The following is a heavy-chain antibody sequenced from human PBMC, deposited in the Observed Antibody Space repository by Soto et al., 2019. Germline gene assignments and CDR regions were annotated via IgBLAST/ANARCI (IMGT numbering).Heavy chain of an antibody. J-gene: IGHJ6*02. CDR3: ARAATIFGVVIPSHYYYYAMDV. CDR2: INPSGGST. CDR1: GYTFTSYY. V-gene: IGHV1-46*01. D-gene: IGHD3-3*01. Sequence: ASVKVSCKASGYTFTSYYIHWVRQAPGQGLEGMGIINPSGGSTSYAQKFQGRVTMTRDTSTSTVYMELSSLRSEDTAVYYCARAATIFGVVIPSHYYYYAMDVWGQGTTVAVSS.